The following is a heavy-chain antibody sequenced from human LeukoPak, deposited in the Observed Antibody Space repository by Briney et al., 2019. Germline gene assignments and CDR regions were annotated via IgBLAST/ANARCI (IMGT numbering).Heavy chain of an antibody. V-gene: IGHV3-7*01. J-gene: IGHJ4*02. CDR1: GFTFSSYW. Sequence: GGSLRLSCAASGFTFSSYWMSWVRQAPGKGLEWVANIKQDGSEKYHVDSVKGRFTISRDNAKNSLYLQMNSLRAEDTAVYYCARERGNRGYSYGELDYWGQGTLVTVSS. CDR2: IKQDGSEK. D-gene: IGHD5-18*01. CDR3: ARERGNRGYSYGELDY.